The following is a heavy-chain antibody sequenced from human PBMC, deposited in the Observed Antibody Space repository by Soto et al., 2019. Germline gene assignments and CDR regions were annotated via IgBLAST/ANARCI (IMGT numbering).Heavy chain of an antibody. D-gene: IGHD5-18*01. CDR1: GYTFTSYA. V-gene: IGHV1-3*01. CDR3: ARGLNGYLHYFDY. J-gene: IGHJ4*02. CDR2: INAGNGNT. Sequence: ASVKVSCKAAGYTFTSYAMHWVRQAPGQRLEWMGWINAGNGNTKYSQKFQGRVTITRDTSASTAYMELSSLRSEDTAVYYCARGLNGYLHYFDYWGQGTPVTVSS.